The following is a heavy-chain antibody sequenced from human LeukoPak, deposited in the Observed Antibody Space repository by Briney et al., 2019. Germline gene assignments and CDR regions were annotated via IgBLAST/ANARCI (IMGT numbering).Heavy chain of an antibody. Sequence: GESLKIFCKGSGYSFTSYWNGWVRQMPGKGLEWMGIIYPGDSDTRYSPSFQGQVTISADKSISTAYLQWSSLKASDTAMYYCAREGFGTTVNFDYWGQGTLVTVSS. CDR3: AREGFGTTVNFDY. J-gene: IGHJ4*02. CDR1: GYSFTSYW. CDR2: IYPGDSDT. V-gene: IGHV5-51*01. D-gene: IGHD4-11*01.